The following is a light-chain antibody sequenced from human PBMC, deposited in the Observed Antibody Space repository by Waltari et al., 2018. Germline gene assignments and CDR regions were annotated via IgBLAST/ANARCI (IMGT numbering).Light chain of an antibody. V-gene: IGKV3-15*01. CDR3: QQYNNWPIT. CDR1: LSVSSN. Sequence: EIVMPQSPATLSLSPGERATLSCSASLSVSSNLAWYQQKPGQAPRLLRYGASTRATGIPARFSGSGSGTEFTLTISSMQSEDFAVYYCQQYNNWPITFGQGTRLEIK. CDR2: GAS. J-gene: IGKJ5*01.